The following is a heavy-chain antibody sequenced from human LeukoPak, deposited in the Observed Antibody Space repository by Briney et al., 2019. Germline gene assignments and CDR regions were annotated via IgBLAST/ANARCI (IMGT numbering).Heavy chain of an antibody. CDR2: ISWNSGTF. CDR1: VFTFDDYA. V-gene: IGHV3-9*01. CDR3: AKSSDSSSWYEDWFDP. J-gene: IGHJ5*02. Sequence: GRSLRLSCAASVFTFDDYAMHWVRQAAGKGLEGVSGISWNSGTFGYADSVKGRFTISRDNAKNSLYLQMNSLRAEDTALHYCAKSSDSSSWYEDWFDPWGQGTLVTVSS. D-gene: IGHD6-13*01.